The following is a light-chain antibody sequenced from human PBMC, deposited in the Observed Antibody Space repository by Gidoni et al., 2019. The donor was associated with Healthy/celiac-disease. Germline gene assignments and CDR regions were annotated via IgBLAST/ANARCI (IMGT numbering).Light chain of an antibody. CDR1: SSDVGGYNY. CDR2: EVS. CDR3: SSYTSSSTPVV. Sequence: QSALTQPASVSGSPGQSLTISCTGTSSDVGGYNYVSWYQQHPGKSPKLMIYEVSNRPSGVSKRFSGSKSGNTASLTISGLQAEDEADYYCSSYTSSSTPVVFGGGTKLTVL. J-gene: IGLJ2*01. V-gene: IGLV2-14*01.